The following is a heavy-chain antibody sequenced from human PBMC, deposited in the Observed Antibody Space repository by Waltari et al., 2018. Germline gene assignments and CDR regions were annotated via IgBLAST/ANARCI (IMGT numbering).Heavy chain of an antibody. D-gene: IGHD3-22*01. CDR2: IYYSGST. V-gene: IGHV4-59*01. CDR1: GGSISSYY. J-gene: IGHJ5*02. Sequence: QVQLQESGPGLVKPSETLSLTCTVSGGSISSYYWSWIRQPPGKGLEWIGYIYYSGSTNYNPSLKIRVTISVDTSKNQFSLKLSSVTAADTAVYYCARVLKYYYDSSGYPDRWGQGTLVIVSS. CDR3: ARVLKYYYDSSGYPDR.